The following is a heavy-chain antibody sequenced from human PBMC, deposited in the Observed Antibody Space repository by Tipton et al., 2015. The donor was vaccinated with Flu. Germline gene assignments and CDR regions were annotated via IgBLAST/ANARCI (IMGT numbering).Heavy chain of an antibody. D-gene: IGHD2-8*02. Sequence: GSLRLSCAVSGFTFSSHSMSWVRQAPGKGLEWVSSIDTTSGYIYYADSIKGRFTISRDNAKNSLYLQMNSLRAEDTAVYYCARSTGDVCCDVDCWGQGTLVTVSA. J-gene: IGHJ4*02. CDR3: ARSTGDVCCDVDC. CDR2: IDTTSGYI. V-gene: IGHV3-21*01. CDR1: GFTFSSHS.